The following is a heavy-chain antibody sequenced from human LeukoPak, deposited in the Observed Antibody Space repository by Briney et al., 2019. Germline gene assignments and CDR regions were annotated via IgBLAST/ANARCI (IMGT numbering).Heavy chain of an antibody. D-gene: IGHD5-18*01. CDR1: GFTFSSYSM. J-gene: IGHJ4*02. CDR2: IYHSGST. V-gene: IGHV4-4*02. CDR3: VSYGYSPDY. Sequence: PGGSLRLSCAASGFTFSSYSMNWVRQPPGKGLEWIGEIYHSGSTNYNPSLKSRVTISVDKSKNQFSLKLSSVTAADTAVYYCVSYGYSPDYWGQGTLVTVSS.